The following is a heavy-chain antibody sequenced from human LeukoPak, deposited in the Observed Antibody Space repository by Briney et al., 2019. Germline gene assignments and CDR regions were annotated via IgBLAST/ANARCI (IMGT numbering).Heavy chain of an antibody. CDR3: ARDLDYSNYKFDY. V-gene: IGHV3-48*02. D-gene: IGHD4-11*01. J-gene: IGHJ4*02. Sequence: GGSLRLSCVASRFTFSSYGMNWVRQAPGKGLEWVSYISSSGSTIYYADSVKGRFTISRDNAKNSLFLQMNSLRDEDTAVYYCARDLDYSNYKFDYWGQGTLVTVSS. CDR2: ISSSGSTI. CDR1: RFTFSSYG.